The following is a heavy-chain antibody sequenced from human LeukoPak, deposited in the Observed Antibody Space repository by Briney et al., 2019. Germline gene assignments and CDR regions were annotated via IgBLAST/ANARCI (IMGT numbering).Heavy chain of an antibody. CDR2: INAGNGNT. D-gene: IGHD2-2*01. CDR3: ARDKGGCSSTSCYARWFDP. CDR1: GYTFTSYA. J-gene: IGHJ5*02. V-gene: IGHV1-3*01. Sequence: ASVKVSCKASGYTFTSYAMHWVRRAPGQRLEWMGWINAGNGNTKYSQKFQGRVTITRDTSASTAYMELSSLRSEDTAVYYCARDKGGCSSTSCYARWFDPWGQGTLVTVSS.